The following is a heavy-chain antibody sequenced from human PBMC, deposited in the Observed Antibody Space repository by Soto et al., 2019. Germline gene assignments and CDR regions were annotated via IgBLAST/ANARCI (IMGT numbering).Heavy chain of an antibody. CDR1: GGTFSSYA. CDR3: ASRIMTTVIPRGSPDRYYYYYGMDV. J-gene: IGHJ6*02. D-gene: IGHD4-17*01. V-gene: IGHV1-69*12. Sequence: QVQLVQSGAEVKKPGSSVKVSCKASGGTFSSYAISWVRQAPGQGLEWMGGIIPIFGTANYAQKFQGRVTITADESTSTAYMELSSLRSEDTAVYYCASRIMTTVIPRGSPDRYYYYYGMDVWGQGTTVTVSS. CDR2: IIPIFGTA.